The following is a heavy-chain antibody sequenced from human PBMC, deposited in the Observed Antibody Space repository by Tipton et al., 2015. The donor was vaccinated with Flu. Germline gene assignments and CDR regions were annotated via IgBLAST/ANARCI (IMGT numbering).Heavy chain of an antibody. CDR3: ARQGMPGLDV. V-gene: IGHV4-59*08. CDR1: GGSISDYY. J-gene: IGHJ6*02. CDR2: SSGSSGHT. D-gene: IGHD2-2*01. Sequence: TLSLTCTVSGGSISDYYWSWIRQPPGKGLVWIAYSSGSSGHTNYNPSLKSRGTISVDTSKNQFSLKLSSVTAADTAVYYCARQGMPGLDVWGQGTTVTVSS.